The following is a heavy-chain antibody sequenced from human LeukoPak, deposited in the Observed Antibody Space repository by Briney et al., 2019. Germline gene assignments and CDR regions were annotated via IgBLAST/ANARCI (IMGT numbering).Heavy chain of an antibody. CDR2: ISSSGSTI. CDR3: AELGITMIGGV. Sequence: GGSLRLSCAASGFTFSSYEMNWVRQAPGKGLEWVSYISSSGSTIYYSHSAKGRFTISRDNAKNSLYLQMNSLRAEDTAVYYCAELGITMIGGVWGKGTTVTISS. CDR1: GFTFSSYE. V-gene: IGHV3-48*03. J-gene: IGHJ6*04. D-gene: IGHD3-10*02.